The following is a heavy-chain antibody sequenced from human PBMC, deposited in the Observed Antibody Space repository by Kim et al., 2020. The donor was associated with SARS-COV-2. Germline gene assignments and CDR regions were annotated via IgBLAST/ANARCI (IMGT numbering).Heavy chain of an antibody. J-gene: IGHJ4*01. CDR3: ARVMGYCSSATCYRVDY. D-gene: IGHD2-2*02. CDR1: GASISTYY. V-gene: IGHV4-59*01. Sequence: SETLSLTCTVSGASISTYYWSWIRQAPGKGLEWVGYIYYSGTTDYNPSLKSRVTMSVDTSKNQFSLKLSSVTAADTAVYFCARVMGYCSSATCYRVDY. CDR2: IYYSGTT.